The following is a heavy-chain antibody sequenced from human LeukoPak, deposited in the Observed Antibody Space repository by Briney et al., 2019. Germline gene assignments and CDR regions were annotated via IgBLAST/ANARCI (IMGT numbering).Heavy chain of an antibody. V-gene: IGHV3-48*03. CDR1: GFTFSSYE. Sequence: PGRSLRLSCAASGFTFSSYEMNWVRQAPGKGLEWVSYISNSGSTIYYADSVKGRFTISRDNAKNSLYLQMNSLRAEDTAVYYCAAPGIAVAGTKVDWFDPWGQGTLVTVSS. CDR2: ISNSGSTI. CDR3: AAPGIAVAGTKVDWFDP. J-gene: IGHJ5*02. D-gene: IGHD6-19*01.